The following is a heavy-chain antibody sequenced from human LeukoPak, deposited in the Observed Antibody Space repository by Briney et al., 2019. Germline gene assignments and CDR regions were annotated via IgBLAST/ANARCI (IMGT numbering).Heavy chain of an antibody. CDR2: ISDSSIKI. D-gene: IGHD2-15*01. J-gene: IGHJ5*02. Sequence: GGSLRLSCAASGFTFSSHNMVWVRQPPGKGLEWISYISDSSIKIYYADSVKGRFTISRDNAKNSLYLQMNSLRAEDTAVYYCARDGGFCSGGFCYRLFDPWGQGTLVTVSS. CDR1: GFTFSSHN. V-gene: IGHV3-48*04. CDR3: ARDGGFCSGGFCYRLFDP.